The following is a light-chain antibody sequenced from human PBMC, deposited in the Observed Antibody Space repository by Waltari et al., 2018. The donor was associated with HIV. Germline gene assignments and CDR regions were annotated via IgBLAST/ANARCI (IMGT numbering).Light chain of an antibody. V-gene: IGKV1-39*01. Sequence: DIQMTQSPSSLSASMGDRVTITCRASQTTSRFLNWYQQKLGKAPKLLIYAASSLQSGVPSRFSGSGSGTDFTLTISNLQPEDFATYYCQQSYSIPPTFGGGTKVEI. CDR3: QQSYSIPPT. J-gene: IGKJ4*01. CDR1: QTTSRF. CDR2: AAS.